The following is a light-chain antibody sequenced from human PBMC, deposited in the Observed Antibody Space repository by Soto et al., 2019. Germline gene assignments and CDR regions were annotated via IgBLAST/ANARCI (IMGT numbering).Light chain of an antibody. CDR2: KAS. CDR1: QSLSSW. V-gene: IGKV1-5*03. CDR3: QHYTASPT. J-gene: IGKJ3*01. Sequence: DIQMSQSPSTLSASVGDRVTITCRASQSLSSWLAWYQQKPGKAPKLLTYKASTLESGVPSRFSGSGFGTEFTLTISSLQPDDFATYYCQHYTASPTFGPGTKVDV.